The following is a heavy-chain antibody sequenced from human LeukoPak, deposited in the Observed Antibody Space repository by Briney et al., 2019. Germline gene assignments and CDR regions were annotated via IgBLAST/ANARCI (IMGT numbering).Heavy chain of an antibody. J-gene: IGHJ4*02. CDR2: INPSGGST. CDR3: ASGIQRSGFDY. CDR1: GYTLTSYY. V-gene: IGHV1-46*01. D-gene: IGHD5-18*01. Sequence: ASVKVSCKASGYTLTSYYMHWVRQAPGQGLEWLGIINPSGGSTSFAQKFQGWVTMTRDTSISTAYMELSRLRSDDTAVYYCASGIQRSGFDYWGQGTLVTVSS.